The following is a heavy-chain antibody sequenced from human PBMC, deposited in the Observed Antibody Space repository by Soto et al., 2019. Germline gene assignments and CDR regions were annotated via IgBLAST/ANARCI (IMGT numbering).Heavy chain of an antibody. J-gene: IGHJ4*02. D-gene: IGHD2-8*02. CDR3: ASGTYSYDGTGGYFFHF. Sequence: QVQLVQSGAELKKPGSSVKVSCEASEGASIIYGVSWVRKAPGQGLGWMGGIIPDLGTPKYAPNFRGRATISADDSTNTAFLDLTSLTSEDTAVYFCASGTYSYDGTGGYFFHFWGQGTLVTVSS. V-gene: IGHV1-69*01. CDR2: IIPDLGTP. CDR1: EGASIIYG.